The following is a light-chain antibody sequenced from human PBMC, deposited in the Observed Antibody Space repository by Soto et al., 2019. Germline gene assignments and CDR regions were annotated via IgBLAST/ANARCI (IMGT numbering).Light chain of an antibody. CDR3: QQRSNWPIT. CDR2: GVS. J-gene: IGKJ5*01. V-gene: IGKV3-11*01. CDR1: QSVSRN. Sequence: EIVMTQSPATLSASPGERATLFCRASQSVSRNLAWHQQKPGQAPRLLIYGVSNRATGIPDRFSGSGSGTDFTLTISSLEPEDFAVYYCQQRSNWPITFGQGTRLEIK.